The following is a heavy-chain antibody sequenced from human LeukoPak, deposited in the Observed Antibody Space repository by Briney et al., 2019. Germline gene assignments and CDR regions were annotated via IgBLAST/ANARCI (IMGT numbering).Heavy chain of an antibody. V-gene: IGHV3-30*04. J-gene: IGHJ3*02. Sequence: GGSLRLSCAASGFTFSSYAMHWVRQAPGKGLEWVAVISYDGSNKYYADSVKGRFTISRDNSKNTLYLQMNSLRAEDTAVYHCARDPVTDDAFDIWGQGTMVTVSS. CDR3: ARDPVTDDAFDI. CDR2: ISYDGSNK. D-gene: IGHD4-17*01. CDR1: GFTFSSYA.